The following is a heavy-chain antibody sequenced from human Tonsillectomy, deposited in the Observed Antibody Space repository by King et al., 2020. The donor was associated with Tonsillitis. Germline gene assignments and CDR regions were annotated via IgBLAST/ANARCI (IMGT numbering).Heavy chain of an antibody. D-gene: IGHD5-18*01. J-gene: IGHJ3*02. CDR1: GFTFSNAW. CDR3: AGDTAMAVGAFDI. V-gene: IGHV3-15*07. Sequence: VQLVESGGGLVKPGGSLRLSCAASGFTFSNAWMNWVRQAPGKGLEWVGRIKSKTNGGTTAHAAPVKGRFTISRDDSKNTLYLQMNRLKTEDTAVYYCAGDTAMAVGAFDIWGQGTMVTVSS. CDR2: IKSKTNGGTT.